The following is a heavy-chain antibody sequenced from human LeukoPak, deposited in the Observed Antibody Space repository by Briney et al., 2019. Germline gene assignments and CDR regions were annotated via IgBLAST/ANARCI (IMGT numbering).Heavy chain of an antibody. D-gene: IGHD3-9*01. CDR1: GGSFSGYY. J-gene: IGHJ5*02. Sequence: SETLSLTCAVYGGSFSGYYWSWIRQPPGKGLEWIGEINHSGSTNYNPSLKGRVTISVDTSKNQFSLKLSSVTAADTAVYYCAKRYFGKPNWFDPWGQGTLVTVSS. CDR3: AKRYFGKPNWFDP. V-gene: IGHV4-34*01. CDR2: INHSGST.